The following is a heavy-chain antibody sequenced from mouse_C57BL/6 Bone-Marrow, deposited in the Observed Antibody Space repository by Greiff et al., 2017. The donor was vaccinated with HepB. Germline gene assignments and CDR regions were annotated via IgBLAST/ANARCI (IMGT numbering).Heavy chain of an antibody. J-gene: IGHJ3*01. V-gene: IGHV2-5*01. CDR1: GFSLTSYG. D-gene: IGHD1-1*01. CDR3: AKPYYYGSSAFAY. CDR2: IWRGGST. Sequence: QVQLQQSGPGLVQPSQSLSITCTVSGFSLTSYGVHWVRQSPGKGLEWLGVIWRGGSTDYNAAFMSRLSITKDNSKSQVFFKMNSLQADDTAIYYCAKPYYYGSSAFAYWGQGTLVTVSA.